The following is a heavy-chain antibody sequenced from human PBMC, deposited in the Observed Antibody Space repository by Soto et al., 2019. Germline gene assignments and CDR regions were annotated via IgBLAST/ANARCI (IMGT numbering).Heavy chain of an antibody. V-gene: IGHV4-59*08. D-gene: IGHD4-17*01. CDR1: GGSISSYY. CDR2: IYYSGST. CDR3: ARRYGPGFDY. J-gene: IGHJ4*02. Sequence: PSETLSLTCTFSGGSISSYYWSWIRQPPGKGLEWIGYIYYSGSTNYNPSLKSRVTISVDTSKNQFSLKLSSVTAADTAVYYCARRYGPGFDYWGQGTLVTVSS.